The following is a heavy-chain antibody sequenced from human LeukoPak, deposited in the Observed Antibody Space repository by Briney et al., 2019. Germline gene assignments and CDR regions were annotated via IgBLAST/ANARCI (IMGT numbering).Heavy chain of an antibody. V-gene: IGHV3-23*01. D-gene: IGHD3-10*01. Sequence: PGGSLRLSCAASGFTFSSYAMSWVRQAPVKGLEWVSAISGSGGSTYYADSVKGRFTISRDNSKNTLYLQMNSLRAEDTAVYYCAKLSDYTYYYSMDVWGQGTTVTVSS. CDR1: GFTFSSYA. J-gene: IGHJ6*02. CDR2: ISGSGGST. CDR3: AKLSDYTYYYSMDV.